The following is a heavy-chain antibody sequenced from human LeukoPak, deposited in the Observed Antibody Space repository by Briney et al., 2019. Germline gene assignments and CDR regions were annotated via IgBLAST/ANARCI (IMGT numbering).Heavy chain of an antibody. CDR1: GFSLSSYE. CDR3: ARVGWVLRYAFDI. J-gene: IGHJ3*02. Sequence: PGGSLRLSCAASGFSLSSYEMNWVRQAPGKGLEWVSHISSRGSTIYYADSVKGRFTISRDNAKNSLYLQMNSLRAGDTAVYYCARVGWVLRYAFDIWGQGTMVTVSS. V-gene: IGHV3-48*03. D-gene: IGHD3-16*01. CDR2: ISSRGSTI.